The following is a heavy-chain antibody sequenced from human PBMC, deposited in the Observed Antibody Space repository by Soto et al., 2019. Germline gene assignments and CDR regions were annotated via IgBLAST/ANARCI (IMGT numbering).Heavy chain of an antibody. CDR3: ARDYYGSGSYYKHDYYYGMDV. J-gene: IGHJ6*02. D-gene: IGHD3-10*01. Sequence: SLTCTVSGGSISSSSYYWGWIRQPPGKGLEWIGSIYYSGSTYYNPSLKSRVTISVDTSKNQFSLKLSSVTAADTAVYYCARDYYGSGSYYKHDYYYGMDVWGQGTTVTVSS. V-gene: IGHV4-39*01. CDR1: GGSISSSSYY. CDR2: IYYSGST.